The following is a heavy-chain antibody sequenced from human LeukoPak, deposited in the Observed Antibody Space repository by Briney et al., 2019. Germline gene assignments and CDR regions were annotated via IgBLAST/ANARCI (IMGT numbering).Heavy chain of an antibody. CDR1: GGSISSYY. Sequence: PSETLSLTCTVSGGSISSYYWNWIRQPPGKGLEWIGYIYYSGSTNYNPSLKSRVTISVDTSKNQFSLRLSSVTAADTAVYYCARPIVGATTWTAFDIWGQGTMVTVSS. CDR3: ARPIVGATTWTAFDI. D-gene: IGHD1-26*01. V-gene: IGHV4-59*08. J-gene: IGHJ3*02. CDR2: IYYSGST.